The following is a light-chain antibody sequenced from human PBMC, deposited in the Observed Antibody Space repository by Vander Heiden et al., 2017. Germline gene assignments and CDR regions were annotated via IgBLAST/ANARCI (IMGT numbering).Light chain of an antibody. CDR1: HGITTY. CDR3: QQYDNAPLT. CDR2: DAS. V-gene: IGKV1-33*01. Sequence: DIPMTQAPSSLSASVGDRVTITCQASHGITTYLNWFQQKPGKAPKSLIYDASNLKTGVPSRFSGSGSGTHFTLTISSLQPEDSATYYCQQYDNAPLTFGGGTKVEIK. J-gene: IGKJ4*01.